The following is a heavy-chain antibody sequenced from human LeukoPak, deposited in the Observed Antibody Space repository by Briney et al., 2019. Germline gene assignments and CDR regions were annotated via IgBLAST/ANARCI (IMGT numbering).Heavy chain of an antibody. CDR2: INPSGGNP. J-gene: IGHJ4*02. CDR1: GYSLSDYH. Sequence: ASVKVSGKTSGYSLSDYHIHWVRQAPGQGLEWMGIINPSGGNPNYAREFQGRATMTRDMSASAVYMELSSLRSEDTAVYCCAGRSQSGYSDFWGQGNLVTVSS. V-gene: IGHV1-46*01. CDR3: AGRSQSGYSDF. D-gene: IGHD3-22*01.